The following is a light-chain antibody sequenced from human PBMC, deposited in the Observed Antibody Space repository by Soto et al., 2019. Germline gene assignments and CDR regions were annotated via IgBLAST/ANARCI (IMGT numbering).Light chain of an antibody. J-gene: IGKJ1*01. CDR1: QSISTY. Sequence: DIQMTQSPSSLSASVGDRVTITCRASQSISTYLNWYQQKPGKAPKXLIYAASSLQSGVPSRFSGSGSGTDFTITISSLQPEDFATYYCQQSYSTPRTFGQGTKVDIK. CDR3: QQSYSTPRT. CDR2: AAS. V-gene: IGKV1-39*01.